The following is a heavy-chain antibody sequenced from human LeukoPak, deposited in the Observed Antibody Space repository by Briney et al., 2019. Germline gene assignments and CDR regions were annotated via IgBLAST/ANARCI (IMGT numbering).Heavy chain of an antibody. Sequence: EASVKVSCKASGYTFTSYGIRWVRQAPGQGLEWMGWISAYNGNTNYAQKLQGRVTMTTDTSTSTAYMELRSLRSDDTAVYYCARGCSSTSCYWSDYWGQGTLVTVSS. J-gene: IGHJ4*02. CDR1: GYTFTSYG. CDR3: ARGCSSTSCYWSDY. D-gene: IGHD2-2*01. CDR2: ISAYNGNT. V-gene: IGHV1-18*01.